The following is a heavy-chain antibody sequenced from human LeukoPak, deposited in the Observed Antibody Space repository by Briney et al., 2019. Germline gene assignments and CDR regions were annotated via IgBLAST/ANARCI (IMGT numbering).Heavy chain of an antibody. Sequence: SETLSLTCTVSGGSISSYYWSWIRQPPGKGLEWIGYIYHSGSTNYNPSLKSRVTISVDTSTNQFSLKMRSVTAADTAVYYCARHSFDCGDYFVYWGQGTLVTVSS. V-gene: IGHV4-59*08. CDR1: GGSISSYY. J-gene: IGHJ4*02. CDR2: IYHSGST. CDR3: ARHSFDCGDYFVY. D-gene: IGHD2-21*01.